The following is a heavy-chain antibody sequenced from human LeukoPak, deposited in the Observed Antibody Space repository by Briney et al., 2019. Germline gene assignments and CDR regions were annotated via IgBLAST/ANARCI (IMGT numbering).Heavy chain of an antibody. CDR2: ISWNSGSI. V-gene: IGHV3-9*03. J-gene: IGHJ4*02. D-gene: IGHD6-6*01. Sequence: TGGSLRLSCAASGFTFDDYAMHWVRQAPGKGLEWVLGISWNSGSIGYADSVKGRFTISRDNAKNSLYLQMNSLRAEDMALYYCAKGGYSSSSRVFDYWGQGTLVTVSS. CDR3: AKGGYSSSSRVFDY. CDR1: GFTFDDYA.